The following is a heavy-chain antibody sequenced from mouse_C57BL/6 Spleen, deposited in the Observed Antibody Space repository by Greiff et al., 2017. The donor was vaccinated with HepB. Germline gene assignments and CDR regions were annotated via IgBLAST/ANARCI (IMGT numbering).Heavy chain of an antibody. Sequence: QVQLKQSGAELARPGASVKISCKASGYTFTSYTMHWVKQRPGQGLEWIGYINPSSGYTKYNQKFKDKATLAADKSSSTAYMQLSSLTSEDSAVYDCARGYDGYSPCYFDYWGQGTTLTVSS. D-gene: IGHD2-3*01. CDR2: INPSSGYT. CDR3: ARGYDGYSPCYFDY. V-gene: IGHV1-4*01. J-gene: IGHJ2*01. CDR1: GYTFTSYT.